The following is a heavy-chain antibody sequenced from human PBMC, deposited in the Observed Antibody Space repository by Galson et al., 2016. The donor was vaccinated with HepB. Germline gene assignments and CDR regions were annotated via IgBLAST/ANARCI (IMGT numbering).Heavy chain of an antibody. V-gene: IGHV3-11*01. D-gene: IGHD6-13*01. CDR1: GFTFSDYY. CDR2: ISSSGSYI. CDR3: ARGDRHSSSWWGFDY. Sequence: SLRLSCAASGFTFSDYYMNWIRQAPGKGLEWVSYISSSGSYIYYADSVKGRFTTSRDNAKNSLYLQMDSLRAEDTAVYYCARGDRHSSSWWGFDYWGQGTLVTVSS. J-gene: IGHJ4*02.